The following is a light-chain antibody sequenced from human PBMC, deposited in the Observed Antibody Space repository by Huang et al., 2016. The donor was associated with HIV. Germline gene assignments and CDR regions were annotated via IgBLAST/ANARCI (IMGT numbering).Light chain of an antibody. V-gene: IGKV3-20*01. CDR1: QSVSSSY. CDR2: GAS. Sequence: EIVLTQSPGTLSLSPGERATLSCRASQSVSSSYLAWYQQKPGQAPRPLFYGASSRATGIPDRFSGRGSGTDFTLTISRLEPEDFAVYYCQQYDSSPWTFGQGTKVEIK. CDR3: QQYDSSPWT. J-gene: IGKJ1*01.